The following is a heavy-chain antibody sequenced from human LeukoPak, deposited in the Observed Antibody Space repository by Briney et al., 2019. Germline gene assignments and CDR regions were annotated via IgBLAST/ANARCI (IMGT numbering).Heavy chain of an antibody. CDR1: GFTFSSYG. J-gene: IGHJ4*02. Sequence: PGGSLRLSCAASGFTFSSYGMHWVRQVPGKGLEWVAFIRYDGSNEYYADSVKGRFTISRDNSKNTLYLQMNSLRAEDTAVYYCAKERAEDFWSGYYNHYFDYWGQGTLVTVSS. CDR2: IRYDGSNE. CDR3: AKERAEDFWSGYYNHYFDY. V-gene: IGHV3-30*02. D-gene: IGHD3-3*01.